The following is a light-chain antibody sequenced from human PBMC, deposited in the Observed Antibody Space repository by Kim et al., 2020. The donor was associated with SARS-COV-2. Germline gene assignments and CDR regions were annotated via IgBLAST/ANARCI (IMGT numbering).Light chain of an antibody. CDR3: SSRDKSGYHLV. Sequence: SSELTQDPAVSVALGQTVKITCQGDTLRNYYASWYQQKPGQAPLIVIYGNNKRPPGIPDRFSGSNSGDTASLTITGAQAEDEADYYCSSRDKSGYHLVFGGGTQLTVL. V-gene: IGLV3-19*01. J-gene: IGLJ2*01. CDR2: GNN. CDR1: TLRNYY.